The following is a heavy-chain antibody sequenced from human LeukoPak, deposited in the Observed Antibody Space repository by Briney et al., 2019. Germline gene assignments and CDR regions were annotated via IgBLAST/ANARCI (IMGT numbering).Heavy chain of an antibody. CDR1: GFTFSSYA. D-gene: IGHD3-10*01. Sequence: GRSLRLSCAASGFTFSSYAMHWVRQAPGKGLEWVAVISYDGSNKYYADSVKGRFTISRDNSKNTLYLQMNSLRAEDTAVYYCAKVVGVPALWGQGTLVTVSS. V-gene: IGHV3-30-3*01. CDR3: AKVVGVPAL. CDR2: ISYDGSNK. J-gene: IGHJ4*02.